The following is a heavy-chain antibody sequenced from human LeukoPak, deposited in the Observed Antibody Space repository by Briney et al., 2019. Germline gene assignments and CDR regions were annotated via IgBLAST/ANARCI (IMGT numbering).Heavy chain of an antibody. J-gene: IGHJ3*02. CDR2: MNPNSGNT. V-gene: IGHV1-8*01. CDR1: GYTFTSYD. Sequence: ASVKVSCKASGYTFTSYDINWVRQATGQGLEWMGWMNPNSGNTGYAQKFQGRVTMTRNTSISTAYMELSSLRSEDTAVYYCARGPYDILTGYYLSDAFDIWGQGTMATVSS. D-gene: IGHD3-9*01. CDR3: ARGPYDILTGYYLSDAFDI.